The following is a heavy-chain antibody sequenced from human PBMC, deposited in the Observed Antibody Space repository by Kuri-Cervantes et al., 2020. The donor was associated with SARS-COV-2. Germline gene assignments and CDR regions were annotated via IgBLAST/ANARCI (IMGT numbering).Heavy chain of an antibody. CDR3: AKSGVGATSGGTFDY. CDR1: GFTFSSYA. D-gene: IGHD1-26*01. CDR2: ISGSGGST. J-gene: IGHJ4*02. Sequence: GSLRLSCAASGFTFSSYAMSWVRQAPGKGLEWVSAISGSGGSTYYADSVKGRFTISRDNSKNTLYLQMNSLRAEDTAVYYCAKSGVGATSGGTFDYWGQGTLVTVSS. V-gene: IGHV3-23*01.